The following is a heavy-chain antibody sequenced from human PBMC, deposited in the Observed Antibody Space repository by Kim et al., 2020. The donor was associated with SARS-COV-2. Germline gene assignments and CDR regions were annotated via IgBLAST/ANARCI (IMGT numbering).Heavy chain of an antibody. V-gene: IGHV4-4*02. CDR2: IYNSGST. CDR1: GGSMSSFIW. CDR3: VRVVARALISHL. D-gene: IGHD2-15*01. J-gene: IGHJ4*02. Sequence: SETLSLTCTVSGGSMSSFIWWSWVRQPPGQGLEWIGGIYNSGSTSYNPSFKSRVTMSLDKSKNQYSLRRTSVTASYTAVDSYVRVVARALISHLWGQGTL.